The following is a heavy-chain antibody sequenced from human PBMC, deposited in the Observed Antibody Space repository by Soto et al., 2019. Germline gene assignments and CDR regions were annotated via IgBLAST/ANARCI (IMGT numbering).Heavy chain of an antibody. D-gene: IGHD4-17*01. J-gene: IGHJ2*01. CDR2: ISSSSSYI. Sequence: EVQLVESGGGLVKPGGSLRLSCAASGFTFSSYSMNWVRQAPGKGLEWVSSISSSSSYIYYADSVKGRFTISRDNAKNSMYRQRNSLGAEDTGVYYCAREEGSTGTQTDYWYLDRWGRGTLVTVSS. CDR3: AREEGSTGTQTDYWYLDR. CDR1: GFTFSSYS. V-gene: IGHV3-21*01.